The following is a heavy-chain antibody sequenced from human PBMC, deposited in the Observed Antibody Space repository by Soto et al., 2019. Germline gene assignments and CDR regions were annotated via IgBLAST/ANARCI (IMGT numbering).Heavy chain of an antibody. Sequence: PSETLSLTCTVSGGSVSSSSYYWGWVRQPPGKGLEWIGEIYHSGSTNYNPSLKSRVTISVDTSKNQFSLKLSSVTAADTAVYYCARYALGLDYWGQGTLVTVSS. CDR3: ARYALGLDY. CDR1: GGSVSSSSYY. D-gene: IGHD2-2*01. CDR2: IYHSGST. V-gene: IGHV4-39*07. J-gene: IGHJ4*02.